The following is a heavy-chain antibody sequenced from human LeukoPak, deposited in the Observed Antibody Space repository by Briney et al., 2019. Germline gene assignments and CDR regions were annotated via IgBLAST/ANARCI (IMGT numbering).Heavy chain of an antibody. J-gene: IGHJ4*02. CDR2: IYSGGST. D-gene: IGHD3-3*01. Sequence: GVSLRLSCAASGFTVSSNYMSWVRQAPGKGLEWVSVIYSGGSTYYADSVKGRFTISRDKSKRTLYLQMNRLRAEDTALYYCAKNYYFSPDYWGQGTLVTVSS. V-gene: IGHV3-53*01. CDR3: AKNYYFSPDY. CDR1: GFTVSSNY.